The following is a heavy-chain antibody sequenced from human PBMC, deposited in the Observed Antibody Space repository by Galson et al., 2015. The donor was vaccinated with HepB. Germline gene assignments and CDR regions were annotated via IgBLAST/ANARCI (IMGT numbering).Heavy chain of an antibody. CDR2: ISDDGSKK. V-gene: IGHV3-30*18. CDR3: AKDADAILLPVAFLDY. CDR1: GFTFRNHG. J-gene: IGHJ4*02. D-gene: IGHD2-2*02. Sequence: SLRLSCAASGFTFRNHGMHWVRQAPGKGLKWVAAISDDGSKKYSADSVKGRFTISRENSKNTLYLLMNSLRAEDTAVYYCAKDADAILLPVAFLDYWGQGTLVTVSS.